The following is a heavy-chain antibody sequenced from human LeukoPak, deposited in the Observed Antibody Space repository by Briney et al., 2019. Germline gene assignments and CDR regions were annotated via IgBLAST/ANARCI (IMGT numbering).Heavy chain of an antibody. V-gene: IGHV3-21*01. CDR2: ISSSSSYI. Sequence: GGSLRLSCAASGXTFSSYSMNWVRQAPGKGLEWVLFISSSSSYIYYADSVKGRFTISRDNAKNSLYLQMNSLRAEDTAVYYCARDLGYGAFDYWGQGTLVTVSS. D-gene: IGHD4/OR15-4a*01. CDR1: GXTFSSYS. J-gene: IGHJ4*02. CDR3: ARDLGYGAFDY.